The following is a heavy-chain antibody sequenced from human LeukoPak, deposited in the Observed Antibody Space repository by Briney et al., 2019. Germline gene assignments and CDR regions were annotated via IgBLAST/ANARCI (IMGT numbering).Heavy chain of an antibody. V-gene: IGHV3-23*01. Sequence: GGSLRLSCAASGFTFSNYAMTWVRQAPGKGMEWVSTISDSGGSTYYADSVKGRFTISRDNSKNTLYLQMNSLRAEDTAIRTCAKVPYSDYGSGKPPFMDVWGQGTTVAVSS. J-gene: IGHJ6*02. D-gene: IGHD3-10*01. CDR2: ISDSGGST. CDR3: AKVPYSDYGSGKPPFMDV. CDR1: GFTFSNYA.